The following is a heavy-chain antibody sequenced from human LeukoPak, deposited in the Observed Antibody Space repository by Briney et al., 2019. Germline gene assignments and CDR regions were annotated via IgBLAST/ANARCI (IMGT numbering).Heavy chain of an antibody. CDR1: GYTFTSYD. Sequence: ASVKVSCKASGYTFTSYDINWVRQATGQGLEWMGWMNPNSGNTGYAQKFQGRVTITRNTSISTAYMELSSLRSEDTAVYYCARESLDSWSGYPSYMDVWGKGTTVTVSS. CDR3: ARESLDSWSGYPSYMDV. D-gene: IGHD3-3*01. CDR2: MNPNSGNT. J-gene: IGHJ6*03. V-gene: IGHV1-8*03.